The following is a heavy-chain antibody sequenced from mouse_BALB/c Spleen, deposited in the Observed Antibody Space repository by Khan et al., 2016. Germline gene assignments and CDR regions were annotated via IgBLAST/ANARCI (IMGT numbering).Heavy chain of an antibody. V-gene: IGHV3-2*02. CDR1: GYSITSGYG. Sequence: VQLKESGPGLVKPSQSLSLTCTVTGYSITSGYGWNWIRQFTGNKLEWMGYISYSGSTNYNPSLKSRISITRDTSKNQFFLQLKSVTTEDTATYYCARTARIKYWGQGTTLTVSS. CDR2: ISYSGST. J-gene: IGHJ2*01. D-gene: IGHD1-2*01. CDR3: ARTARIKY.